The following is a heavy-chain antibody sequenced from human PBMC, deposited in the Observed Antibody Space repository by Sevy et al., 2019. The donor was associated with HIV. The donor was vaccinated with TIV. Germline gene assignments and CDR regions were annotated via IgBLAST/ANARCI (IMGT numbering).Heavy chain of an antibody. CDR3: ARQVYSSGWEDFDY. J-gene: IGHJ4*02. Sequence: SETLSLTCTVSGGSISSSSYYWGWIRQPPGKGLEWFGSIYYSGSTYYNPSLKSRVTISVDTSKNQFSLKLSSVTAADTAVYYCARQVYSSGWEDFDYWGQGTLVTVSS. CDR2: IYYSGST. CDR1: GGSISSSSYY. D-gene: IGHD6-19*01. V-gene: IGHV4-39*01.